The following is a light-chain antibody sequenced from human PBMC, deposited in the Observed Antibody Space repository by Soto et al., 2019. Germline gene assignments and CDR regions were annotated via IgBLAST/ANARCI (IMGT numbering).Light chain of an antibody. J-gene: IGKJ1*01. CDR3: QQYGRT. CDR2: GAS. CDR1: QSVSSSY. Sequence: EIVLTQSPGTLSLSPGERATLSCRASQSVSSSYLAWYQQKPGQAPRLLIYGASSRATGIPDRFSGSGSGIDFTLTISRLEPEDFAVYYCQQYGRTFGQGTKVEI. V-gene: IGKV3-20*01.